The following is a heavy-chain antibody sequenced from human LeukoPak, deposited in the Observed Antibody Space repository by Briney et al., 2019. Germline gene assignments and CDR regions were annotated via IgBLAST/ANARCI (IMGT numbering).Heavy chain of an antibody. D-gene: IGHD2-2*01. CDR3: ARGGYCSSTSCYPPGY. J-gene: IGHJ4*02. CDR2: INPNSGGT. V-gene: IGHV1-2*02. Sequence: ASVKVSCKASGYTFTGYYMHWVRQAPGQGLEWMGWINPNSGGTNYAQKFQGRVTMTRDTSISTAYMELSRLRSDDMAVYYCARGGYCSSTSCYPPGYWGQGTLVTVSS. CDR1: GYTFTGYY.